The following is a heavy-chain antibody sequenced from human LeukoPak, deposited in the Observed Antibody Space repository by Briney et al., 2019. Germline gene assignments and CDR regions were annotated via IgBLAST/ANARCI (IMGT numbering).Heavy chain of an antibody. J-gene: IGHJ4*02. CDR2: ITDSGDGT. CDR1: GFTFSSSA. D-gene: IGHD1-26*01. CDR3: AKDSPVATR. Sequence: PGGSLRLSCAASGFTFSSSAMSWVRQAPGKGLEWVSSITDSGDGTYYADSVKGRFTISRDDSKNTLYLQMNSLRAEDTAVYYCAKDSPVATRGGQGALAPVS. V-gene: IGHV3-23*01.